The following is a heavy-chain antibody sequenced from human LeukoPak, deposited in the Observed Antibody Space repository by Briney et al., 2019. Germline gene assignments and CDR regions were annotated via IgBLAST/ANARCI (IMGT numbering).Heavy chain of an antibody. D-gene: IGHD4-17*01. J-gene: IGHJ4*02. Sequence: PGGSLRLSCSASGFTFSSYAMHWVRQAPGKGLEYVSAISSSGGSTYYADSVKGRFTISRDNAKNSLYLQMSSLRVEDTAVYYCARNYGDEGPFDYWGQGTLVTVSS. CDR3: ARNYGDEGPFDY. V-gene: IGHV3-64*04. CDR1: GFTFSSYA. CDR2: ISSSGGST.